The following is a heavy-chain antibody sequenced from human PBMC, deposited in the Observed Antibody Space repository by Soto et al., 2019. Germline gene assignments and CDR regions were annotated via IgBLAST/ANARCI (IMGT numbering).Heavy chain of an antibody. J-gene: IGHJ3*01. CDR1: GYSFSTYW. CDR3: ARESIRAFDV. D-gene: IGHD1-20*01. CDR2: IDPGDSAS. Sequence: EVQLVQSGAEVKKPGESLRISCKASGYSFSTYWIAWVRQMPGRGLEWMGRIDPGDSASNYSPSFQGHVSISVDKSVETAYLQWSSLKTSDTAIYFCARESIRAFDVWGLGTMVTVSS. V-gene: IGHV5-10-1*01.